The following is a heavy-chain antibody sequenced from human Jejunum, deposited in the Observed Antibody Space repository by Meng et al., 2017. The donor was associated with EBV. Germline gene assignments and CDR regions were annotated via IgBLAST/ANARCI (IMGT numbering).Heavy chain of an antibody. CDR1: DGSFSGYY. Sequence: QDQRQQVGPRLVNPSETLALICAVYDGSFSGYYWSWIRQPPGKGLEWIGEISDNEGTKYNPSLKSRVTVSLDTSKNQFSLRLSSVTAADTALYYCARGPDHSKQGYWGQGTLVTVSS. CDR2: ISDNEGT. V-gene: IGHV4-34*01. D-gene: IGHD1-14*01. J-gene: IGHJ4*02. CDR3: ARGPDHSKQGY.